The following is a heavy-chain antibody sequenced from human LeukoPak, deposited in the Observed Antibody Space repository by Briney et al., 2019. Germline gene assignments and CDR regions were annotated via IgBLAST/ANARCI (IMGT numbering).Heavy chain of an antibody. Sequence: PGGSLRLSCAASRFAVSSNYMSWVRQAPGKGLGWVSVICSGGSTYYVDSVKGRFTISRDNSKNTLYLQMNSLRAEDTAVYYCAGGWMYFDYWGQGTLVSVSS. V-gene: IGHV3-53*01. D-gene: IGHD1-1*01. CDR1: RFAVSSNY. CDR3: AGGWMYFDY. J-gene: IGHJ4*02. CDR2: ICSGGST.